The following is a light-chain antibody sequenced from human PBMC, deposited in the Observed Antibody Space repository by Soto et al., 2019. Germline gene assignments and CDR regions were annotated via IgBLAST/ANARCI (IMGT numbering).Light chain of an antibody. CDR1: QSAGNK. J-gene: IGKJ5*01. CDR2: GAS. Sequence: VLPHSRRTISLSPGERADLSCMASQSAGNKLAWYQQKPGQAPGLLIYGASSRATGIPDRFSGSGSGTDFTLTISRLEPEDFAAYYCQQYGSPSISFGQGIRLE. CDR3: QQYGSPSIS. V-gene: IGKV3-20*01.